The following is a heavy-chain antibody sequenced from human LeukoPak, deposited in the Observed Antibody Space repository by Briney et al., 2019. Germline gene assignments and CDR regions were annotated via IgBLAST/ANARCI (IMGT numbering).Heavy chain of an antibody. CDR2: ISNDGRNH. CDR1: GFIFSSFP. Sequence: GGSLRLSCAASGFIFSSFPMHWVRQAPGKGLEWVAVISNDGRNHFNADSVKDRFTISRDNSKNMVYLEINSLRPEDTAVYYCARGGRGGSALYGHWGQGTLVIVST. J-gene: IGHJ4*02. D-gene: IGHD1-26*01. V-gene: IGHV3-30*04. CDR3: ARGGRGGSALYGH.